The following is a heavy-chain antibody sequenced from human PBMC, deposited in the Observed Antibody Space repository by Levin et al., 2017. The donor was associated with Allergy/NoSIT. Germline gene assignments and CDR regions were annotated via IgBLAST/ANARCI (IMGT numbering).Heavy chain of an antibody. D-gene: IGHD2-2*01. CDR2: IDPFSGDT. J-gene: IGHJ6*02. CDR1: GYTFTGYY. V-gene: IGHV1-2*02. Sequence: GESLKISCKASGYTFTGYYVHWVRQAPGQGLEWLGWIDPFSGDTNYAQKFQGKVTMTRDTMNTAYLELSRLRSDDTAVYYFARFPPTYQLLENAQKDFDYGLDVWGPGTTVSVSS. CDR3: ARFPPTYQLLENAQKDFDYGLDV.